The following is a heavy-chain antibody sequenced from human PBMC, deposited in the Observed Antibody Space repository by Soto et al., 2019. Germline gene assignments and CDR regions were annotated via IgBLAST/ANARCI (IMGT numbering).Heavy chain of an antibody. CDR3: ARGATVTQYDY. D-gene: IGHD4-17*01. J-gene: IGHJ4*02. CDR1: GGSMSSEGYY. V-gene: IGHV4-61*08. CDR2: GSYSGTT. Sequence: SETLSLTCTVSGGSMSSEGYYWAWIRQPPGKGLEWIGFGSYSGTTNYKPSLKSRVTISVDTSRSQISLKVSSLTAADTAVYYCARGATVTQYDYWGQGTLVTVSS.